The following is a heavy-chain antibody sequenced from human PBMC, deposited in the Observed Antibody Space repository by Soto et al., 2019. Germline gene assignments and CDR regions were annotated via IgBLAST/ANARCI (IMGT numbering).Heavy chain of an antibody. J-gene: IGHJ4*02. V-gene: IGHV1-18*01. D-gene: IGHD2-2*02. Sequence: ASVKVSCKASGYTFTSYGISWVRQAPGQGLEWMGWISAYNGNTNYAQKLQGRVTITRDTSASTAYMELSSLRSEDTAVYYCARGVGLYSNYDYWGQGTLVTVSS. CDR1: GYTFTSYG. CDR3: ARGVGLYSNYDY. CDR2: ISAYNGNT.